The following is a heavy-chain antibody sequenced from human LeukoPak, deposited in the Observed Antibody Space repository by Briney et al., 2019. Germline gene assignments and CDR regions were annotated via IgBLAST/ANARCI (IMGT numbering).Heavy chain of an antibody. Sequence: ASVKVSCKASGYTFTGYYMHWVRQAPGQGLEWMGWINPNSGGTNYAQKFQGRVTMTRDTSISTAYMELSRLRSDDTAVYYCARDKRLGRYSSSWYWFDPWAREPWSPSPQ. CDR3: ARDKRLGRYSSSWYWFDP. D-gene: IGHD6-13*01. V-gene: IGHV1-2*02. J-gene: IGHJ5*02. CDR2: INPNSGGT. CDR1: GYTFTGYY.